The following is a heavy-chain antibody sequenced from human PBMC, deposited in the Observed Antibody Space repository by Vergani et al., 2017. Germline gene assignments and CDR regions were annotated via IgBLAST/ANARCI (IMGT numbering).Heavy chain of an antibody. CDR1: GISITRGETC. J-gene: IGHJ1*01. D-gene: IGHD6-19*01. Sequence: QERLKESGPKLLKPSETLSLTCSVSGISITRGETCWAWIRRSPGKGLEFIGRMSSSGASSDYNPALGGRPAISLDPSNHQFSHSTSSLTAADTAVYYWARGQWVFEAWGPGTPVTVSS. V-gene: IGHV4-30-4*08. CDR2: MSSSGAS. CDR3: ARGQWVFEA.